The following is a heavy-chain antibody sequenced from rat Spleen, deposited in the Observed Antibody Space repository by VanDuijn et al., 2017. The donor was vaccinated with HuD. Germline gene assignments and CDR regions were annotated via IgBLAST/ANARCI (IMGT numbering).Heavy chain of an antibody. J-gene: IGHJ3*01. CDR2: INYDGSSA. Sequence: EVQLVESGGGLVQPGRSLKLSCAASGFTFSDYNMAWVRQAPKKGLEWVATINYDGSSAYYRDSVKGRFTISRDNAKSTLYLQMDSLGSEDTATYYCTRGPLYILWVSWFAYWGQGTLVTVSS. CDR1: GFTFSDYN. D-gene: IGHD1-9*01. V-gene: IGHV5-7*01. CDR3: TRGPLYILWVSWFAY.